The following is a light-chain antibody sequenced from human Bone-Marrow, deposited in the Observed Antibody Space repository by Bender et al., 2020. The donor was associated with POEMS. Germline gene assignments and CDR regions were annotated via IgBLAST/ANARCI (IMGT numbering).Light chain of an antibody. CDR1: SSNTGSGYD. CDR3: QSSDNVSGSEV. Sequence: QSVLTQPPSVSGAPGQRVTISCTGSSSNTGSGYDINWYQHLPGTAPKLLIYGYNNRPSGVPDRFSGSKSGTSASLAITGLQAEDEGDYYCQSSDNVSGSEVFGGGTKLTVL. CDR2: GYN. V-gene: IGLV1-40*01. J-gene: IGLJ2*01.